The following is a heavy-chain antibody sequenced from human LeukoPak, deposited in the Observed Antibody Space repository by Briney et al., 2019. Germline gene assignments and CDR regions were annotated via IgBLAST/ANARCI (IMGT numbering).Heavy chain of an antibody. V-gene: IGHV1-69*05. CDR2: IIPIFGTA. CDR3: ASEWYSSSSRYYYFDY. J-gene: IGHJ4*02. CDR1: GGTFSSYA. Sequence: EASVKVSCKASGGTFSSYAISWVRQAPGQGLEWMGRIIPIFGTANYAQKFQGRVTITTDESTSTAYMELSSLGSEDTAVYYCASEWYSSSSRYYYFDYWGQGTLVTVSS. D-gene: IGHD6-6*01.